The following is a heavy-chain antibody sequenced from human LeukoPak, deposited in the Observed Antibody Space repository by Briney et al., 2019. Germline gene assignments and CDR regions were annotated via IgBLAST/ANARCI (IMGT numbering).Heavy chain of an antibody. CDR3: ARTVTTAVFDY. CDR2: IYHSGST. D-gene: IGHD4-17*01. Sequence: SETLSLTCAVSGGSISSNNGGSWVRQPPGKGLEWIGEIYHSGSTIYNPSLKSRVTISVDKSKNQFSLKLSSVTAADTAVYYCARTVTTAVFDYWGQGTLVTVSS. V-gene: IGHV4-4*02. CDR1: GGSISSNNG. J-gene: IGHJ4*02.